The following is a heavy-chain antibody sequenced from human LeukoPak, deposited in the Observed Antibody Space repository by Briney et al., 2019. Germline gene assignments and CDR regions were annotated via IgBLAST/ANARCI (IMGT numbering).Heavy chain of an antibody. D-gene: IGHD3-10*01. CDR1: VFTLTSYS. V-gene: IGHV3-21*01. CDR3: AASRGVKPPYYFYMDV. Sequence: PVGSLRLSCAASVFTLTSYSMNWVRQAPGKGLEWVSSVSSSSSYICYADSMKGRFTISRDNDKNALYLQMNSLRAEDTAVYYYAASRGVKPPYYFYMDVWLKGTTVSVSS. CDR2: VSSSSSYI. J-gene: IGHJ6*03.